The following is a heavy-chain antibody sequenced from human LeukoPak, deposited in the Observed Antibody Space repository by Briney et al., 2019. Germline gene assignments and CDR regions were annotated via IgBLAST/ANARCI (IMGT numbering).Heavy chain of an antibody. V-gene: IGHV1-18*01. D-gene: IGHD1-26*01. CDR3: ARGGASGSQGFDY. CDR2: ISAYNGNT. CDR1: GDTFTSYG. Sequence: ASVKVSCKSSGDTFTSYGFTWVRQAPGQGLEWMGWISAYNGNTNYAQKLQGRITMTTDTSTTTVYMELRSLRSDDTAMYYCARGGASGSQGFDYWGQGTLVTVSS. J-gene: IGHJ4*02.